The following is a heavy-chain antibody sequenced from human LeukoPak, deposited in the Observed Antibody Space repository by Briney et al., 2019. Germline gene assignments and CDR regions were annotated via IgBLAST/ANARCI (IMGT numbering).Heavy chain of an antibody. CDR3: VKDRCGSTCFASFDY. D-gene: IGHD2-2*01. J-gene: IGHJ4*02. V-gene: IGHV3-11*05. CDR2: ISSSSSYT. Sequence: KSGGSLRLSCAASGFTFSDYYMSWIRQAPGKGLEWVSYISSSSSYTNYADPVKGRFTISRDTSKNTLYLQMNSLRAEDTAVYYCVKDRCGSTCFASFDYWGQGTLVTVSS. CDR1: GFTFSDYY.